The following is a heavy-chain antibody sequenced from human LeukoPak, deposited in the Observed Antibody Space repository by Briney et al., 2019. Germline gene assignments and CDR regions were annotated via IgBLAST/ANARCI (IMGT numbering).Heavy chain of an antibody. Sequence: GRSLRLFCAASGFTFSSYGMHWVRQAPGKGLEGVAVIWYDGSNKYYADSVKGRFTISRDNSKNTLYLQMNSLRAEDTAVYYCARVGVRTHYYYYMDVWGKGTTVTVSS. CDR3: ARVGVRTHYYYYMDV. J-gene: IGHJ6*03. V-gene: IGHV3-33*01. D-gene: IGHD1-14*01. CDR2: IWYDGSNK. CDR1: GFTFSSYG.